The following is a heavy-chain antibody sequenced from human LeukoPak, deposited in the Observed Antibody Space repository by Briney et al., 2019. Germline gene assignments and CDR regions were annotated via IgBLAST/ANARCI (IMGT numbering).Heavy chain of an antibody. J-gene: IGHJ3*02. D-gene: IGHD6-19*01. Sequence: ASVKVSCKASGYTFTGYHIHWVRQAPGQGLEWMGRINPDSGGTNYAQNFQGRVTMTRDTSISTAYMELSSLRSDDTAMYYCARDLLMTAYSSGRYSPVEIWGQGTMVTVSS. CDR3: ARDLLMTAYSSGRYSPVEI. CDR1: GYTFTGYH. CDR2: INPDSGGT. V-gene: IGHV1-2*06.